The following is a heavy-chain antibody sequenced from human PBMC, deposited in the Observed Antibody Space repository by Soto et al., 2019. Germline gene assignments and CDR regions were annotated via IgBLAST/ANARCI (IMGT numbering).Heavy chain of an antibody. J-gene: IGHJ5*02. CDR3: GITYDILTGYYLTAPQYNWFDP. D-gene: IGHD3-9*01. CDR1: GGTFSSYA. Sequence: ASVKVSCKASGGTFSSYAISWVRQAPGQGLEWMGGIIPIFGTANYAQKFQGRVTITADESTSTAYMELSSLRSEDTAVYYCGITYDILTGYYLTAPQYNWFDPWGQGTLVTVSS. CDR2: IIPIFGTA. V-gene: IGHV1-69*13.